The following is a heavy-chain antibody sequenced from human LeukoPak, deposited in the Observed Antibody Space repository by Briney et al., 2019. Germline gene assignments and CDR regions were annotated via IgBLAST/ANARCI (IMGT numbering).Heavy chain of an antibody. CDR2: ISWNSGSI. CDR3: ASLGYSSGYYYR. V-gene: IGHV3-9*01. D-gene: IGHD3-22*01. CDR1: GFTFDDYA. Sequence: GRSLRLSCAASGFTFDDYAMPWVRQAPGKGLEWVSGISWNSGSIGYADSVKGRFTISRDNAKNSLYLQMNSLRAEDTAVYYCASLGYSSGYYYRWGQGTLVTVSS. J-gene: IGHJ5*02.